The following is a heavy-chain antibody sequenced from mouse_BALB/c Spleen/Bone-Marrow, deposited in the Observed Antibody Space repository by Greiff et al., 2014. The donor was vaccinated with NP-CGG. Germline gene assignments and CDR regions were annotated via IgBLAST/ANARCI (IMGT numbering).Heavy chain of an antibody. Sequence: VQGVESGAELARPGASVKLSCKASAYTFTSYWMQWVKQRPGQGLEWIGAIYPGDGDTRYTQKFKGKATLTADKSSSTAYMQLSCLASEDSAVYYCARGYYYGSTYGWYFDVWGAGTTVTVSS. CDR3: ARGYYYGSTYGWYFDV. J-gene: IGHJ1*01. D-gene: IGHD1-1*01. V-gene: IGHV1-87*01. CDR1: AYTFTSYW. CDR2: IYPGDGDT.